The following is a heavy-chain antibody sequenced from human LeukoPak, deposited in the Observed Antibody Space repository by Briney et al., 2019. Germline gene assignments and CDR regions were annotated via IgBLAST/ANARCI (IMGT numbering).Heavy chain of an antibody. D-gene: IGHD1-26*01. Sequence: PSETLSLTCAVYGGSFSGYYWSWIRQPPGKGLEWIGEINHSGSTNYNPSLKSRVTISVDTSKNQFSLKLSSVTAADTAVYYCATSGGSGCYLPLYWGQGTLVTVSS. V-gene: IGHV4-34*01. CDR2: INHSGST. CDR1: GGSFSGYY. CDR3: ATSGGSGCYLPLY. J-gene: IGHJ4*02.